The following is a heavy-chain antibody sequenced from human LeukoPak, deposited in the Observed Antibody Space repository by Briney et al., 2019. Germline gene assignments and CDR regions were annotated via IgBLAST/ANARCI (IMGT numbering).Heavy chain of an antibody. D-gene: IGHD1-26*01. V-gene: IGHV4-39*07. J-gene: IGHJ6*03. Sequence: PSETLSLTCTVSGASITSGAYHWSWIRQPPGKGLEWIGNSDSTNYNPSLNSRVTISVDTSKNQFSLKLSSVTAADTAVYYCARGRKWVYYYYYYMDVWGKGTTVTVSS. CDR2: SDST. CDR1: GASITSGAYH. CDR3: ARGRKWVYYYYYYMDV.